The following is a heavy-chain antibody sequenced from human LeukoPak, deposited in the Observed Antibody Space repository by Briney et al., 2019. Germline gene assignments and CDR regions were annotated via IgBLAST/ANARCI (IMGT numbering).Heavy chain of an antibody. D-gene: IGHD6-13*01. CDR3: ARDRATAGQTDAYDI. CDR1: GGSISTTNW. J-gene: IGHJ3*02. CDR2: IHHTGST. V-gene: IGHV4-4*02. Sequence: PSETLSLTCAVSGGSISTTNWWSWVRQPPGKGLEWIGEIHHTGSTNYKPSLKSRVTISVDKSKNQLSLRLSSVTAADTAVYYCARDRATAGQTDAYDIWGQGTMVTVSS.